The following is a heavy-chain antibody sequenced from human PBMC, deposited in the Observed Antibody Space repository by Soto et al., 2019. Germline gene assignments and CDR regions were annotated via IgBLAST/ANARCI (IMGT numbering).Heavy chain of an antibody. CDR3: ARDSGRLYKQWLALFDY. Sequence: QVQLVQSGAEVKKPGASVKVCCKASGYTFTSYGISWVRQAPGQGLEWMGWISAYNGNTNYAQKLQGRVTMTTDTSTSTAYMELRSLRSDDTAVYYCARDSGRLYKQWLALFDYWGQGTLVTVSS. CDR1: GYTFTSYG. CDR2: ISAYNGNT. V-gene: IGHV1-18*01. D-gene: IGHD6-19*01. J-gene: IGHJ4*02.